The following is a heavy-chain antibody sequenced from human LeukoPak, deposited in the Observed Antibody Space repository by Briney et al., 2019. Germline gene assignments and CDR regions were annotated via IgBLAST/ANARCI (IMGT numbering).Heavy chain of an antibody. CDR2: IISDGSST. V-gene: IGHV3-74*01. Sequence: LSGGSLRLSCAASGFTFSSYWMHWVRQAPGKGLVWVSRIISDGSSTSYADSVKGRFTISRDNAKNTLYLQMNSLRAEDTAVYYCARDMRRITIFGVVTHNWFDPWGQGTLVTVSS. J-gene: IGHJ5*02. D-gene: IGHD3-3*01. CDR3: ARDMRRITIFGVVTHNWFDP. CDR1: GFTFSSYW.